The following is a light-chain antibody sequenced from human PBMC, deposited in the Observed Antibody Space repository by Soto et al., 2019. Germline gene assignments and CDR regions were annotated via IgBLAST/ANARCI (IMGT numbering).Light chain of an antibody. CDR1: QTIDTY. Sequence: DIQMTQSPSSLSASVGDRVTINCRASQTIDTYLNWYQQRPGKAPQLLIHAASSLQSGVPSRFSGSGSGTDFTLTISSLQPEDFATYYCQQSWSSPPLTFGGGTKVEIK. V-gene: IGKV1-39*01. J-gene: IGKJ4*01. CDR3: QQSWSSPPLT. CDR2: AAS.